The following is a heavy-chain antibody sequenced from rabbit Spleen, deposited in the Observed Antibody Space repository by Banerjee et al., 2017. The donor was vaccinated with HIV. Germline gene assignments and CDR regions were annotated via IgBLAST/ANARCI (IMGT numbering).Heavy chain of an antibody. CDR1: GFSFSSVHW. V-gene: IGHV1S45*01. D-gene: IGHD2-1*01. Sequence: EESGGDLVKPEGSLTLTCTASGFSFSSVHWIYWVRQAPGKGLEWIGTIYAGSTGTIDYASWAKGRFTISKTSSTTVTLQMTSLTVADTATFFCGRAGEGGYGYLDLWGPGTLVTVS. CDR3: GRAGEGGYGYLDL. J-gene: IGHJ4*01. CDR2: IYAGSTGTI.